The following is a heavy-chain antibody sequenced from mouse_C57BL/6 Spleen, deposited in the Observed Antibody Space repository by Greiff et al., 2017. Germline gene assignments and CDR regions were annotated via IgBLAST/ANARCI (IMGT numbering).Heavy chain of an antibody. J-gene: IGHJ2*01. D-gene: IGHD2-3*01. CDR2: INYDGSST. V-gene: IGHV5-16*01. Sequence: EVQLVESEGGLVQPGSSMKLSCTASGFTFSDYYMAWVRQVPEKGLEWVANINYDGSSTYYLDSLKSRFIISRDNAKNILYLQMSSLKSEDTATYYCARDGGYYDYWGQGTTLTVSS. CDR3: ARDGGYYDY. CDR1: GFTFSDYY.